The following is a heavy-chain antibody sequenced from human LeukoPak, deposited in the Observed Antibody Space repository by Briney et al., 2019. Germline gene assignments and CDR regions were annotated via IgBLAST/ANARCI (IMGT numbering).Heavy chain of an antibody. CDR1: GYTFTDFN. D-gene: IGHD6-19*01. CDR3: ARHRAGTLAF. V-gene: IGHV1-2*02. Sequence: ASVKVSCKASGYTFTDFNVHWVRQAPGQGLDWMGWINPNSGGTNCAQKFHGRVTMTRDTSISTTYMELSGLTSDDTAVYYCARHRAGTLAFWGQGALVTVSS. J-gene: IGHJ4*02. CDR2: INPNSGGT.